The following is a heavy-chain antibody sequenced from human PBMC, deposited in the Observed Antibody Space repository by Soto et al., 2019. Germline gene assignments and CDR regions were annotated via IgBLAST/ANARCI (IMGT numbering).Heavy chain of an antibody. V-gene: IGHV4-30-2*01. D-gene: IGHD6-25*01. J-gene: IGHJ3*02. Sequence: QMQLQESGSGLVKPSQTLSLTCAVSGGSISCGGYSWSWIRQPPGKGLEWIGYIYNSGSTYYNPSLKSRVTISIDRSKNQFSLKLSSVTAADTAVYYCARLRRLQVEGGAFDIWGQVTMVTVSS. CDR1: GGSISCGGYS. CDR3: ARLRRLQVEGGAFDI. CDR2: IYNSGST.